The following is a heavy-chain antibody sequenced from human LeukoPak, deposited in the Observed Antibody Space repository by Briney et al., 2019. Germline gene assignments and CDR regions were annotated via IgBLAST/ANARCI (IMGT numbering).Heavy chain of an antibody. CDR2: INHSGST. CDR1: GGSFSGYY. J-gene: IGHJ6*03. D-gene: IGHD3-3*01. CDR3: ARTRRGDFWSGYYFGYYYYMDV. V-gene: IGHV4-34*01. Sequence: PSETLSLTCAVYGGSFSGYYWSWIRQPPGKGLEWIGEINHSGSTNYNPSLKSRVTISVDTSKNQFSLKLSSVTAADTAVYYCARTRRGDFWSGYYFGYYYYMDVWGKGTTVTVSS.